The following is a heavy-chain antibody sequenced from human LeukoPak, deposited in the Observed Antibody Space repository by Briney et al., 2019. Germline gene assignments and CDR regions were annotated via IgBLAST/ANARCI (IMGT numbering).Heavy chain of an antibody. V-gene: IGHV1-69*13. J-gene: IGHJ4*02. CDR2: IIPIFGTA. CDR3: AREDYDILTGYPMGYFDY. Sequence: GASVKVSCKASGGTFGSYAISWVRQAPGQGLEWMGGIIPIFGTANYAQKFQGRVTITADESTSTAYMELSSLRSEDTAVYYCAREDYDILTGYPMGYFDYWGQGTLVTVSS. D-gene: IGHD3-9*01. CDR1: GGTFGSYA.